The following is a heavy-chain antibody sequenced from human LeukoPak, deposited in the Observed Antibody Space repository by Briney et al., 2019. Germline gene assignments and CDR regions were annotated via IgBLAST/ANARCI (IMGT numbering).Heavy chain of an antibody. Sequence: PGGSLRLSCAASGFTFNNYAMSWVRQAPGKGLEWVSAISGSGGTTYYADSVKGRFTLSRDNSKNTLYLQMNSLRAEDTAVYYCAKEEGYYYDSGGYYVEYFQHWGQGTLVTVSS. D-gene: IGHD3-22*01. V-gene: IGHV3-23*01. CDR2: ISGSGGTT. CDR1: GFTFNNYA. J-gene: IGHJ1*01. CDR3: AKEEGYYYDSGGYYVEYFQH.